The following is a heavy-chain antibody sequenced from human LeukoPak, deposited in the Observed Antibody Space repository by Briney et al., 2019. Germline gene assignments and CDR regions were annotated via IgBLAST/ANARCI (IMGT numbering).Heavy chain of an antibody. V-gene: IGHV3-23*01. D-gene: IGHD6-19*01. Sequence: GGSLRLSCAASGFTFSSYAMGWVRQAPGKGLEWVSAISGSGGSTYYADSVKGRFTISRDNSKNTLYLQMNSLGAEDTAVYYCAKDPIAVADYFDYWGQGTLVTVSS. J-gene: IGHJ4*02. CDR1: GFTFSSYA. CDR3: AKDPIAVADYFDY. CDR2: ISGSGGST.